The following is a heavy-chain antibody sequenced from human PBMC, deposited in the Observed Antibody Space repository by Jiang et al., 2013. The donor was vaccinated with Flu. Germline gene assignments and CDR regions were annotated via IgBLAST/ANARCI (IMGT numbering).Heavy chain of an antibody. D-gene: IGHD6-19*01. V-gene: IGHV6-1*01. CDR2: TYYRSKWYN. CDR1: A. J-gene: IGHJ4*02. Sequence: AWNWIRQSPSRGLEWLGRTYYRSKWYNDYAVSVKSRITINPDTSKNQFSLQLNSVTPEDTAVYYCARDRFVAGSQFDYWGQGTLVTVSS. CDR3: ARDRFVAGSQFDY.